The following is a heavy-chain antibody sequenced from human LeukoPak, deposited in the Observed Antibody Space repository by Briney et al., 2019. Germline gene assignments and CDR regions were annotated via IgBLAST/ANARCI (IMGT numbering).Heavy chain of an antibody. CDR3: AKSGLSYSGSYWGADY. D-gene: IGHD1-26*01. J-gene: IGHJ4*02. V-gene: IGHV3-23*01. Sequence: PGRSLRLSCAASGFTFSSYAMSWVRQAPEKGLEWVSAISGSGGSTYYADSVKGRFTISRDNSKNTLYLQMNSLRAEDTAVYYCAKSGLSYSGSYWGADYWGQGTLVTVSS. CDR2: ISGSGGST. CDR1: GFTFSSYA.